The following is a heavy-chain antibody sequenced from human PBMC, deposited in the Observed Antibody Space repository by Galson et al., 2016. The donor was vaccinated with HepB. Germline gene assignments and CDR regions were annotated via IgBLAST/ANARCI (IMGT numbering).Heavy chain of an antibody. V-gene: IGHV3-21*01. CDR1: GFTLSSYN. D-gene: IGHD1-1*01. CDR2: MTSTNYR. CDR3: ARGLPSERGTTPHDY. J-gene: IGHJ4*02. Sequence: SLRLSGAASGFTLSSYNMNWVRQAPGKGLEWVSSMTSTNYRYYADSVRGRFTISRDNAKNSPYLQMDSLRAEDTAVYYCARGLPSERGTTPHDYWGQGTPVTVSS.